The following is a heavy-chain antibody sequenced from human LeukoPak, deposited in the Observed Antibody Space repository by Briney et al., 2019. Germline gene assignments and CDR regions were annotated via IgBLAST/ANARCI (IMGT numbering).Heavy chain of an antibody. J-gene: IGHJ6*03. Sequence: ASVKVSCKASGYTFTSYYMHWVRQAPGQGLEWMGIINPSGGSTSYAQKFQGRVTMTRDMSTSTVYMELGSLRSEDTAVYYCATDRQQVKLYYYYYMDVWGKGTTVTVSS. CDR3: ATDRQQVKLYYYYYMDV. CDR2: INPSGGST. D-gene: IGHD6-13*01. CDR1: GYTFTSYY. V-gene: IGHV1-46*01.